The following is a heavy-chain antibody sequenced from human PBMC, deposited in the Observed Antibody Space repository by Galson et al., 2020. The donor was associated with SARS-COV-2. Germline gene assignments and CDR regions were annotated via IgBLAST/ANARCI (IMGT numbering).Heavy chain of an antibody. V-gene: IGHV4-61*02. J-gene: IGHJ4*02. CDR2: MYSNGNT. CDR1: GASISSGNYY. Sequence: SETLSLTCTVSGASISSGNYYWGWIRQPAGKGREWIGRMYSNGNTGYNPSLTSRVTISRDTSKPQFSLELTSVTAADPALYYCAREPPGDWGQGTLVTVSS. D-gene: IGHD7-27*01. CDR3: AREPPGD.